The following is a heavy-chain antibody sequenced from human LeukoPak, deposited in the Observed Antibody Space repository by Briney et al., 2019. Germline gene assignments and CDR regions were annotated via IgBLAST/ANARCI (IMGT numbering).Heavy chain of an antibody. J-gene: IGHJ4*02. D-gene: IGHD2-2*01. CDR3: ARDVADTSRHFDY. Sequence: ASVKVSCKASGYTYTGYYMHWVRQAPGQGLEWMGWINPNSGGTNYAQKFQGRVTMTRDTSISTAYMELSRLRSDDTAVYYCARDVADTSRHFDYWGQGTLVTVSS. CDR1: GYTYTGYY. CDR2: INPNSGGT. V-gene: IGHV1-2*02.